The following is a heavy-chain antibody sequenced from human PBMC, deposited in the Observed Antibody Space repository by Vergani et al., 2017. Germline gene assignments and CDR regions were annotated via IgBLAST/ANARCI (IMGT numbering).Heavy chain of an antibody. CDR3: ARWSNEKRLDS. J-gene: IGHJ5*01. Sequence: LVESGGGVVQPGRSLTLTCSAFGFGFKNFAMHWVRQAPGKGLEWVATISKDGTHDYYEPSVRGRFAVYRDTSKNTLYLQMNSLRVEDTAVYYCARWSNEKRLDSWGQGTLVTVSS. D-gene: IGHD1-1*01. V-gene: IGHV3-30*03. CDR2: ISKDGTHD. CDR1: GFGFKNFA.